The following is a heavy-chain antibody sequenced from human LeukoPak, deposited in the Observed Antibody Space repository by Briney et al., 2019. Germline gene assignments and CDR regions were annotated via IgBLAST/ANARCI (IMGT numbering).Heavy chain of an antibody. CDR3: ARGGYSSSSSDY. D-gene: IGHD6-13*01. CDR1: GFTFSSYS. CDR2: ISSSSSYI. Sequence: PGGPLRLSCAASGFTFSSYSMNWVRQAPGKGLEWVSSISSSSSYIYYADSVKGRFTISRDNAKNSLYLQMNSLRAEDTAVYYCARGGYSSSSSDYWGQGTLVTVSS. J-gene: IGHJ4*02. V-gene: IGHV3-21*01.